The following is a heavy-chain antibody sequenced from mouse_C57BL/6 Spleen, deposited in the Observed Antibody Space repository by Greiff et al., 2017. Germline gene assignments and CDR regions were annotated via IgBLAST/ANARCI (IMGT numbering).Heavy chain of an antibody. V-gene: IGHV2-5*01. D-gene: IGHD1-1*01. CDR3: AKPLRGSSFYYAMDY. Sequence: VQLQQSGPGLVQPSQSLSITCTVSGFSLTSSGVHWVRQSPGKGLEWLGVIWRGGSTDYNAAFMSRLSITKDNAKSQVFLKMNSLQADDTAIYYCAKPLRGSSFYYAMDYWGQGTSVTVSS. CDR1: GFSLTSSG. CDR2: IWRGGST. J-gene: IGHJ4*01.